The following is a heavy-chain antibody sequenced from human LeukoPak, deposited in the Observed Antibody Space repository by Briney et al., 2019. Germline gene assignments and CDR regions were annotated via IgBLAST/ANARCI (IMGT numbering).Heavy chain of an antibody. D-gene: IGHD2-21*01. CDR3: AKAPVTTCRGAYCYPFDY. CDR2: ISDSGNT. CDR1: GFTLSSYA. V-gene: IGHV3-23*01. J-gene: IGHJ4*02. Sequence: PGGSLRLSCAASGFTLSSYAMSWVRQAPGKGLEWVSAISDSGNTYHADSVKGRFTISWDSSKNTLFLQMNRLRPEDAAVYYCAKAPVTTCRGAYCYPFDYWGQGTLVTVSS.